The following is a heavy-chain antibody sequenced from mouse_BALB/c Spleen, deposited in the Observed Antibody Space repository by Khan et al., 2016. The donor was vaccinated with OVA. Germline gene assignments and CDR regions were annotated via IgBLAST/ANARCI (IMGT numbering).Heavy chain of an antibody. CDR1: GYSSTAYY. V-gene: IGHV1-34*01. CDR3: TRSEGFDY. CDR2: INPNIGTT. Sequence: VQLKQSGPDLVKPGSSVKISCKASGYSSTAYYMHWMRQSHGKSLEWIGRINPNIGTTDYNQRFTGKAILTVDKSSSTAYMELRNLTSEDSAVYYCTRSEGFDYWGQGTTLTVSS. J-gene: IGHJ2*01.